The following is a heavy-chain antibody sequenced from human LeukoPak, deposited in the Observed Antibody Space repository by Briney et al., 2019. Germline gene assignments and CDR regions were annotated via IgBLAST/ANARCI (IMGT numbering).Heavy chain of an antibody. CDR2: MNPNSGNT. CDR1: GYTFTSYD. D-gene: IGHD6-13*01. CDR3: ARGSRGIAEYYFDY. Sequence: ASVKVSCKASGYTFTSYDINWVRQATGQGLEWMGWMNPNSGNTGYAQKFQGRVTMTRNTSISTAYMELSSLRSEDTAVYYCARGSRGIAEYYFDYWGQGTLVTVSS. J-gene: IGHJ4*02. V-gene: IGHV1-8*01.